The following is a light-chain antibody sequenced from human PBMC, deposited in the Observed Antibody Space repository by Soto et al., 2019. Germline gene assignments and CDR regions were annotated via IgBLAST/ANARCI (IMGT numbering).Light chain of an antibody. CDR2: AAS. CDR3: HQTFSTRSWT. J-gene: IGKJ1*01. Sequence: DIQMTQSPSTLSASVGDRVTITCRASQSISSYLNCYQHKPGKAPKLLIYAASSLQSGVPSRFSGSGSGTDFTLTISTLQPEDFATYYCHQTFSTRSWTFGQGTKVDIK. CDR1: QSISSY. V-gene: IGKV1-39*01.